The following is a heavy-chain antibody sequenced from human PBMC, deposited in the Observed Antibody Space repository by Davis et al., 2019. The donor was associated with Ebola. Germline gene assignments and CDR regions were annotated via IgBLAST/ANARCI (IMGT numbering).Heavy chain of an antibody. J-gene: IGHJ4*01. V-gene: IGHV3-7*01. D-gene: IGHD2-15*01. CDR1: GFTFSTYW. Sequence: PGGSLRLSCAASGFTFSTYWMSWVRQAPGKGLQWVANIKGDGTEKYYVDSVKGQFTISRDNAKNLLYLQMSSLTVEDSAVYYCAGSSIRHSDLWYSLDYWGHGTLVTVSS. CDR3: AGSSIRHSDLWYSLDY. CDR2: IKGDGTEK.